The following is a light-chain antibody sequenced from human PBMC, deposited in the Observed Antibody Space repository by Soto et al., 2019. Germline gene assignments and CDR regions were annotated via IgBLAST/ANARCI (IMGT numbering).Light chain of an antibody. Sequence: QSALTQPASVSGSPGQSITISCTGTSSDVCGYNYVSWYQQHPGKAPKLMIYDVSNRPSGVSNRFSGSRSGNTASLTISGLQAEDEADYYCSSYTSSSTLVFGGGTKRTVL. V-gene: IGLV2-14*01. CDR3: SSYTSSSTLV. CDR2: DVS. CDR1: SSDVCGYNY. J-gene: IGLJ2*01.